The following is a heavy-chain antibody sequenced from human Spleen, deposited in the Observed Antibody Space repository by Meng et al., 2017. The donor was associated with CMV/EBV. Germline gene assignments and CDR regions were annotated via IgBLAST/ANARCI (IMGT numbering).Heavy chain of an antibody. J-gene: IGHJ4*02. CDR3: ARPTEGPGSFLIDS. V-gene: IGHV3-33*01. Sequence: SGFTFSTYGMHWVRQAPGKGLEWVGVIWNDGSSEYYGDSVKGRFTISRDNSKNSLYLQMNSLRAEDTAVYYCARPTEGPGSFLIDSWGQGTLVTVSS. CDR1: GFTFSTYG. D-gene: IGHD3-10*01. CDR2: IWNDGSSE.